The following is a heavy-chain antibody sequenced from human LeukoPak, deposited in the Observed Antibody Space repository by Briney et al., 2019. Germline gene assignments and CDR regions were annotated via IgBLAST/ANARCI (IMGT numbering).Heavy chain of an antibody. J-gene: IGHJ5*02. CDR2: MNPNSGNT. CDR3: ARGRYCSGGSCYGPVKVDP. V-gene: IGHV1-8*01. CDR1: GYSFTSYD. Sequence: ASVKVSCKASGYSFTSYDINWVRQATGQGPEWMGWMNPNSGNTGYAQKFQGRVTMTRNTSISTAYMVLSSLRSEDTAVYYCARGRYCSGGSCYGPVKVDPWGQGTLVTVSS. D-gene: IGHD2-15*01.